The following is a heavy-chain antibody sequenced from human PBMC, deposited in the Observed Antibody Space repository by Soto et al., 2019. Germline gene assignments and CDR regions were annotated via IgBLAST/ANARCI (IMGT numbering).Heavy chain of an antibody. Sequence: GESLKISCQGSGYSFTSYWISWVRQMPGKGLVWLGRIDPSASYTNYSPSFQGNVTISADKSTSTAYLQWSSLKASDTAMYYCAIISVAGTDYFYSMDVWGQETTVAFS. J-gene: IGHJ6*02. V-gene: IGHV5-10-1*01. CDR2: IDPSASYT. CDR1: GYSFTSYW. D-gene: IGHD6-19*01. CDR3: AIISVAGTDYFYSMDV.